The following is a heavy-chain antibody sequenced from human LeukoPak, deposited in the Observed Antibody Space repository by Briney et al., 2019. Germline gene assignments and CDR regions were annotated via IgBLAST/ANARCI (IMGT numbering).Heavy chain of an antibody. Sequence: PGGSLRLSCSASGFTFSRYAMHWVRQAPGKGLEYVSAISSNGGSTYYADSVKGRFTISRDNSKNTLYLQMSSLRAEDTAVYYCVKGGAIDVVRGVISPFDYWGQGTLVTVSS. J-gene: IGHJ4*02. CDR2: ISSNGGST. CDR1: GFTFSRYA. D-gene: IGHD3-10*01. CDR3: VKGGAIDVVRGVISPFDY. V-gene: IGHV3-64D*06.